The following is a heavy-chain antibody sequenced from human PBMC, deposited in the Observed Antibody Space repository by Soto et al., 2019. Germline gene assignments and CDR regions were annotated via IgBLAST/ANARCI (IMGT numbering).Heavy chain of an antibody. CDR2: IIPIFGTA. CDR1: GGTFSSYS. J-gene: IGHJ4*02. CDR3: ARDGGRHSGGIDY. V-gene: IGHV1-69*13. D-gene: IGHD1-26*01. Sequence: SVKVSCKASGGTFSSYSINWVRQAPGQGLERMGEIIPIFGTANYAQKFQGRVTITADESTSTAYMELSSLRSEDTAVYYCARDGGRHSGGIDYWGQGTLVTVSS.